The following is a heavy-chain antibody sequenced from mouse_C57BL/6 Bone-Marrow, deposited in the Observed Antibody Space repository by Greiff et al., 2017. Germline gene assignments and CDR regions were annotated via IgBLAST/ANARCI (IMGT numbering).Heavy chain of an antibody. D-gene: IGHD6-2*01. CDR1: GYTFTDYE. J-gene: IGHJ4*01. V-gene: IGHV1-15*01. CDR2: IDPETGGT. CDR3: TREGNLCSAMDY. Sequence: VQLQESGAELVRPGASVTLSCKASGYTFTDYEMHWVKQTPVHGLEWIGAIDPETGGTAYNQKFKGKAILTADKSSSTAYMELRSLTSEDSAVYYCTREGNLCSAMDYWGQGTSVTVSS.